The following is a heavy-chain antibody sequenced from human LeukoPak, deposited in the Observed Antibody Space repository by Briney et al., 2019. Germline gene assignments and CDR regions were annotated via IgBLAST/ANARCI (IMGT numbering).Heavy chain of an antibody. D-gene: IGHD3-10*01. CDR1: GFTFSSYA. Sequence: GGSLRLSCAASGFTFSSYAMSWVRQAPGKGLEWVSAISGSGGSTYYADSVKGRFTISRDNSKNTLYLQMNSLRAEDTAVYYCAKEAMVRGVISARQYFFDYWGQGTLVTVSS. CDR2: ISGSGGST. CDR3: AKEAMVRGVISARQYFFDY. V-gene: IGHV3-23*01. J-gene: IGHJ4*02.